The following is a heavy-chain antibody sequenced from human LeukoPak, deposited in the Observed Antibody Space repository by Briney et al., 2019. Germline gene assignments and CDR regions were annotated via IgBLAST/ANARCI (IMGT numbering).Heavy chain of an antibody. D-gene: IGHD6-13*01. V-gene: IGHV3-30*02. CDR2: IWYDGSND. J-gene: IGHJ4*02. CDR3: TKTGSSWHYFDS. CDR1: GFTFSGYG. Sequence: GGSLRLSCAASGFTFSGYGMHWVRQAPGKGLEWVAVIWYDGSNDDYADSVKGRFTISRDNSKNTLYLQMNSLRAEDTAVYYCTKTGSSWHYFDSWGQGTLVTVSS.